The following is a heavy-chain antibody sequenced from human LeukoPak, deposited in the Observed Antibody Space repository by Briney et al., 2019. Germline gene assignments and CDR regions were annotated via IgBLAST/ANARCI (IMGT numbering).Heavy chain of an antibody. V-gene: IGHV4-30-2*01. Sequence: PSETLSLTCNVSGGSISSGGYYWSWIRQAPGKSLEWIGYIYHSGSTYYNPSLKSRVTISVDRSKNQFSLKLSSVTAADTAVYYCARGKVPAGNYYYQYTDVWGKGTTVTVSS. CDR3: ARGKVPAGNYYYQYTDV. D-gene: IGHD2-2*01. CDR2: IYHSGST. J-gene: IGHJ6*03. CDR1: GGSISSGGYY.